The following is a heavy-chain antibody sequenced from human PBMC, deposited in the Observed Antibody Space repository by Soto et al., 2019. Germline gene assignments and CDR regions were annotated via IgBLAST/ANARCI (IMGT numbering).Heavy chain of an antibody. CDR1: GDFVSSSRYY. J-gene: IGHJ6*02. Sequence: SETLSLTCTVSGDFVSSSRYYWGWIRQPPGKGLEWIGSIYYTGDTFFNPSLKSRVTFSVDPSKNQFSLKLTSLTAADTAVYFCARHKELLLASLSYGLDLWGQGTTVTVSS. CDR3: ARHKELLLASLSYGLDL. D-gene: IGHD3-22*01. V-gene: IGHV4-39*01. CDR2: IYYTGDT.